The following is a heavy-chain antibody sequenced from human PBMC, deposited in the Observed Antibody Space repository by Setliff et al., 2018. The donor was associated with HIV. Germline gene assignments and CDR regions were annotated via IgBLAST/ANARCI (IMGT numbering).Heavy chain of an antibody. V-gene: IGHV4-61*09. J-gene: IGHJ3*02. D-gene: IGHD3-22*01. CDR1: GGSISSGSYY. CDR3: ARKRPAAPADADYYDSSGYSFDI. CDR2: IYTSGST. Sequence: PSETLSLTCTVSGGSISSGSYYWSWIRQPAGKGLEWIGHIYTSGSTKYNPSLKSRVTISVDTSKNQFSLKLSSVTAADTAVYYCARKRPAAPADADYYDSSGYSFDIWGQGTMVTVSS.